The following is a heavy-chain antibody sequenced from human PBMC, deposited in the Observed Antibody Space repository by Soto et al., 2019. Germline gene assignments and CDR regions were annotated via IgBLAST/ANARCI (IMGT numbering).Heavy chain of an antibody. J-gene: IGHJ6*02. CDR3: ARNWKWPPPVYYYYFGMDV. D-gene: IGHD5-12*01. CDR1: GYTFSNYG. CDR2: ISAYNGNT. V-gene: IGHV1-18*01. Sequence: ASVKVSCKASGYTFSNYGISWVRQAPGQGLEWMGWISAYNGNTNYAQKLQGRVTMTTDTSTRTAYMELRSLRSDDTAVYYCARNWKWPPPVYYYYFGMDVWGQGTAVTVSS.